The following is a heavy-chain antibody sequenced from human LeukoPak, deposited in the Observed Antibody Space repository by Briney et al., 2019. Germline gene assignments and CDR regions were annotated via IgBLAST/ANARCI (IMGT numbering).Heavy chain of an antibody. Sequence: SETLSLTCTVSGGSISSSSYYWGWIRQPPGKGLEWIGSIYYSGSTYYNPSLKSRVTISVDTSKNQFSLKLSSVTAADTAVYYCATGTVTVPGDYWGQGTLVTVSS. V-gene: IGHV4-39*07. CDR1: GGSISSSSYY. D-gene: IGHD3/OR15-3a*01. CDR3: ATGTVTVPGDY. J-gene: IGHJ4*02. CDR2: IYYSGST.